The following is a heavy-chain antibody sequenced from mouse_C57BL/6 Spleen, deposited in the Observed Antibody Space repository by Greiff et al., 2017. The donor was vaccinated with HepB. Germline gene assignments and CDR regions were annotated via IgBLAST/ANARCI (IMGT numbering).Heavy chain of an antibody. CDR1: GYTFTSYW. D-gene: IGHD1-1*01. J-gene: IGHJ3*01. CDR3: ARSRGYYGSSYSFAY. Sequence: VQLQQPGAELVKPGASVKLSCKASGYTFTSYWMQWVKQRPGQGLEWIGEIDPSDSYTNYNQKFKGKATLTVDTSSSTAYMQLSSLTSEDSAVYYCARSRGYYGSSYSFAYWGQGTLVTVSA. CDR2: IDPSDSYT. V-gene: IGHV1-50*01.